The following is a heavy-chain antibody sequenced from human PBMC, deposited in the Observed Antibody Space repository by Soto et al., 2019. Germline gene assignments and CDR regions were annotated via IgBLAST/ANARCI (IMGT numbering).Heavy chain of an antibody. V-gene: IGHV4-30-4*01. J-gene: IGHJ5*02. CDR3: ASTYCTNGVCYGANWFDP. Sequence: SETLSLTCTVSGGSISSGDYYWSWIRQPPGKGLEWIGYIYYSGSTYYNPSLKSRVTISVDTSKNQFSLKLSSVTAADTAVYYCASTYCTNGVCYGANWFDPWGQGTLVTVSS. D-gene: IGHD2-8*01. CDR2: IYYSGST. CDR1: GGSISSGDYY.